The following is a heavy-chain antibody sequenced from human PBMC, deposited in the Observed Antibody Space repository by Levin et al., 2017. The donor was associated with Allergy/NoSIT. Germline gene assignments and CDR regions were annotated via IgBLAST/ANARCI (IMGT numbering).Heavy chain of an antibody. CDR2: LYYSGST. V-gene: IGHV4-59*01. D-gene: IGHD6-19*01. Sequence: PSETLSLTCTVSGDSISSYHWNWLRQPPGKELEWIGCLYYSGSTKYNPSLKSRVTISVDATKNQFSLKLSSVTAADTAVYYCARDQGRSGWYGWIDAWGQGTRVTVSS. J-gene: IGHJ5*02. CDR3: ARDQGRSGWYGWIDA. CDR1: GDSISSYH.